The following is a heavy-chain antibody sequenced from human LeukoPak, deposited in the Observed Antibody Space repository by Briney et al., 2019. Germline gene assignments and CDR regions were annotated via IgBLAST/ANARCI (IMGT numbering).Heavy chain of an antibody. D-gene: IGHD2-15*01. J-gene: IGHJ6*03. CDR2: INPSGSST. Sequence: GASVKVSCKASGYSFTSHYMHWVRQAPAQGLEWLGLINPSGSSTLYAQKFQGRVTMTRNTSISTAYMELSSLRSEDTAVYYCARVAATQPYYYYYMDVWGKGTTVTISS. V-gene: IGHV1-46*01. CDR3: ARVAATQPYYYYYMDV. CDR1: GYSFTSHY.